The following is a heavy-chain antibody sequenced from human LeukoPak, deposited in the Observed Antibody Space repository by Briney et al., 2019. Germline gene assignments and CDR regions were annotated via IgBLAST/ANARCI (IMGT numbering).Heavy chain of an antibody. V-gene: IGHV3-30*03. J-gene: IGHJ6*03. CDR3: ARDHGYSQPYYYYYMDV. Sequence: GGSLRLSCAASGFTFSDYYMSWIRQAPGKGLEWVAVISYDGSNKYYADSVKGRFTISRDNSKNTLYLQMNSLRAEDTAVYYCARDHGYSQPYYYYYMDVWGKGTTVTVSS. CDR2: ISYDGSNK. D-gene: IGHD5-18*01. CDR1: GFTFSDYY.